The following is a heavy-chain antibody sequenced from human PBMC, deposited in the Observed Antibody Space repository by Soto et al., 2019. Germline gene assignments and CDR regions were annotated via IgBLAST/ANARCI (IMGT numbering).Heavy chain of an antibody. CDR1: GYTFTSYG. CDR2: ISAYNGNT. Sequence: QVQLVQSGAEVKKPGASVKVSCKASGYTFTSYGISLVRQAPGQGLEWMGWISAYNGNTNYAQKLQGRVTMTTDTSTSTAHMELRSLRSNDTAVYYCHRGIAVAGRPAYFYYWGQVPLITVSS. J-gene: IGHJ4*02. D-gene: IGHD6-19*01. V-gene: IGHV1-18*01. CDR3: HRGIAVAGRPAYFYY.